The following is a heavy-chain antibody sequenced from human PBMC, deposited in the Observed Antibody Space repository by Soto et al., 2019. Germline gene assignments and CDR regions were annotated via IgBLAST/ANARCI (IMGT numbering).Heavy chain of an antibody. Sequence: PGGSLRLSCAASGFTFTRYSMNWVRQAPGKGLEWVSSISSTTNYIYYGDSMKGRFTISRDNAKNSLYLEMNSLRSEDTAVYYCARMAGLYSSSWRENDYWGQGTLVTVSS. CDR3: ARMAGLYSSSWRENDY. V-gene: IGHV3-21*04. D-gene: IGHD6-13*01. CDR2: ISSTTNYI. J-gene: IGHJ4*02. CDR1: GFTFTRYS.